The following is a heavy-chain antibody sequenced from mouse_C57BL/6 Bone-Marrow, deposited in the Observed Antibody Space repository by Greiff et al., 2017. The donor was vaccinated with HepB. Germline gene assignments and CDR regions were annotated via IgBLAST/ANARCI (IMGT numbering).Heavy chain of an antibody. Sequence: VQLQQSGAELARPGASVKLSCKASGYTFTSYGISWVKQSTGQGLEWIGEIYPRSGNTYYNEKFKGKATLTADKSSSTAYMELRRLTSEDSAVYFCAREIPYYYGSSYENYWGQGTTLTVSS. CDR1: GYTFTSYG. V-gene: IGHV1-81*01. CDR2: IYPRSGNT. J-gene: IGHJ2*01. CDR3: AREIPYYYGSSYENY. D-gene: IGHD1-1*01.